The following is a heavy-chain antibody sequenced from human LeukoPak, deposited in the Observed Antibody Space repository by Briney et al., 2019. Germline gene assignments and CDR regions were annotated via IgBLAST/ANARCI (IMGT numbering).Heavy chain of an antibody. CDR3: AKDPRDSSGYTLGAFDI. D-gene: IGHD3-22*01. J-gene: IGHJ3*02. CDR1: GVTLSNYA. V-gene: IGHV3-23*01. Sequence: PGGSLRLSCVASGVTLSNYAMSWARLAPGKGLEWVSGISSSGSGGNTYYADSVKGRFTISRDSSKNTLYLQMNSLRAEDTAVYYCAKDPRDSSGYTLGAFDIWGQGTMVTVSS. CDR2: ISSSGSGGNT.